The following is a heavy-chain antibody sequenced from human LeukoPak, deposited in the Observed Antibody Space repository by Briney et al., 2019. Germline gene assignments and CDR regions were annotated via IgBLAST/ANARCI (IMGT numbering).Heavy chain of an antibody. CDR2: IYYSGST. CDR1: GRSLSGRS. V-gene: IGHV4-59*11. D-gene: IGHD1-14*01. CDR3: ARDYHRT. Sequence: SESLSLTCTVSGRSLSGRSRSWVRQPPGKGLEWIGYIYYSGSTNYTPDLRRQVTISQDTSKNDFALKLNSGAAAGTDVYYCARDYHRTWGKGILVTVSS. J-gene: IGHJ4*02.